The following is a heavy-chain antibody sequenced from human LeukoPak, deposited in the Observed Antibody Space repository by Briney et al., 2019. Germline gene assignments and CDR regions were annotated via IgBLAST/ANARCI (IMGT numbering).Heavy chain of an antibody. J-gene: IGHJ4*02. Sequence: GTLKVSCKASGYTFTSYGISWVRQAPGQGLEWMGWITAYNGNTYYAQKLQGRVTMTTDTSTSTSYMELRSLRSDDTAVYYCARTYGIVATTSDYWGQGTLVTVSS. CDR3: ARTYGIVATTSDY. D-gene: IGHD5-12*01. V-gene: IGHV1-18*01. CDR2: ITAYNGNT. CDR1: GYTFTSYG.